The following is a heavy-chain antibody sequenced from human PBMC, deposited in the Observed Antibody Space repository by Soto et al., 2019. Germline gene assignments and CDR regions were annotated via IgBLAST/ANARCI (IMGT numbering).Heavy chain of an antibody. Sequence: EVQLEESGGGLVQPGRSLRLSCGASGFTFDEYGMHWVRQAPGKGLEWVSGISWNSGTIGYADSVKGRFTISRDNAKNSLYLQMSSLRAEDTALYYCAKSTGGTANGIDVWGQGTTVTVSS. J-gene: IGHJ6*02. D-gene: IGHD2-8*02. CDR1: GFTFDEYG. CDR3: AKSTGGTANGIDV. CDR2: ISWNSGTI. V-gene: IGHV3-9*01.